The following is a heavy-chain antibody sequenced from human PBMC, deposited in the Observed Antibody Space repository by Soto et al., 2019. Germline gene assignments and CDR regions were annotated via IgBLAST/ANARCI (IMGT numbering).Heavy chain of an antibody. V-gene: IGHV3-7*03. D-gene: IGHD3-3*01. Sequence: GESLKISCAASGFTFSDYWMSWVRQAPGKGLEWVANMKQDGSEEYYVDSVKGRLTISRDNAKKSLYLQMNSLRAEDTAVYYCARDQSLQVGVGPFWIDVWGQGTTVTV. CDR1: GFTFSDYW. CDR2: MKQDGSEE. CDR3: ARDQSLQVGVGPFWIDV. J-gene: IGHJ6*02.